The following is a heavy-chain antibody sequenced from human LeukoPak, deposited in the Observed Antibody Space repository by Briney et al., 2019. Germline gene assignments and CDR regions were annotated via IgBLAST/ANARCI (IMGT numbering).Heavy chain of an antibody. CDR1: GGSISSGGYY. J-gene: IGHJ4*02. CDR3: ARGEVGARFDY. CDR2: IYHSGST. D-gene: IGHD1-26*01. V-gene: IGHV4-30-2*01. Sequence: PSETLSLTCGVSGGSISSGGYYWSWIRQPPGKGLEWIGYIYHSGSTYYNPSLKSRVTISVDRSKNQFSLKLSSVTAADTAVYYCARGEVGARFDYWGQGTLVTVSS.